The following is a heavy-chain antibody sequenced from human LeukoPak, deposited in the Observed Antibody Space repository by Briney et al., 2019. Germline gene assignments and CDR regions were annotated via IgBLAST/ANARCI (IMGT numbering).Heavy chain of an antibody. Sequence: GGSLRLSCAASGFTFSSYAMHWVRQAPGKGLEWVAVISYDGSNKYYADSVKGRFTISRDNSKNTLYLQMNGLRAEDTAVYYCAREGIQLWCLDYWGQGTLVTVSS. D-gene: IGHD5-18*01. CDR3: AREGIQLWCLDY. CDR1: GFTFSSYA. J-gene: IGHJ4*02. V-gene: IGHV3-30-3*01. CDR2: ISYDGSNK.